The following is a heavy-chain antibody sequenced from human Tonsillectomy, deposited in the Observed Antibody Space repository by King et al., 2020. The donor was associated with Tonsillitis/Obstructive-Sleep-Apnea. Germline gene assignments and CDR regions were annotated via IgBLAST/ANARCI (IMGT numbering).Heavy chain of an antibody. J-gene: IGHJ6*02. CDR3: AREVVPAATNYYYYGMDV. CDR1: GGSISSYY. CDR2: IYYSGST. V-gene: IGHV4-59*01. D-gene: IGHD2-2*01. Sequence: QLQESGPGLVKPSETLSLTCTVSGGSISSYYWSWIRQPPGKGLEWIGYIYYSGSTNYNPSLKSRVTISVDTSKNQFSLKPSSVTAADTAVYYWAREVVPAATNYYYYGMDVWGQGTTVTVSS.